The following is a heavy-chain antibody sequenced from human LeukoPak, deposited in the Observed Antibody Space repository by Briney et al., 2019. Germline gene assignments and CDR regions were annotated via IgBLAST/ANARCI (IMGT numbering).Heavy chain of an antibody. CDR3: ARSGYSNFDY. Sequence: SETLSLTCTVSGGSISSGASYWSWIRQSAGKGLEWIGGIYASGSTNYNPSLKSRVTISVDTSKNQFSLKLSSVTAADTAVYYCARSGYSNFDYWGQGTLVTVSS. CDR2: IYASGST. CDR1: GGSISSGASY. D-gene: IGHD3-3*01. J-gene: IGHJ4*02. V-gene: IGHV4-61*02.